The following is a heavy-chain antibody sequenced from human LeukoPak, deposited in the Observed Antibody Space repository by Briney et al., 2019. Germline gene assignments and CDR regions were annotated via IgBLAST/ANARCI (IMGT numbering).Heavy chain of an antibody. J-gene: IGHJ4*02. Sequence: ASVKVSCKASGYTFTSYYMHWVRQAPGQGLEWMGWISAYNGNTNYAQKLQGRVTMTTDTSTSTAYMELRSLRSDDTAVYYCAREEFYGGNDYWGQGTLVTVSS. D-gene: IGHD4-23*01. CDR3: AREEFYGGNDY. CDR2: ISAYNGNT. V-gene: IGHV1-18*04. CDR1: GYTFTSYY.